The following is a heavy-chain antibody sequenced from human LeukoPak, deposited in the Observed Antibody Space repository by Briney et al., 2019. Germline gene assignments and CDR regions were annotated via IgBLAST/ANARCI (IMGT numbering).Heavy chain of an antibody. V-gene: IGHV4-34*01. CDR1: GGSFSGYY. J-gene: IGHJ5*02. CDR3: AMTTVTTDNWFDP. CDR2: INHSGST. D-gene: IGHD4-17*01. Sequence: SETLSITCAVYGGSFSGYYWSWIRQPPGKGLEWIGEINHSGSTNYNPSLKSRVTISVDTSKNQFSLKLSSVTAADTAVYYCAMTTVTTDNWFDPWGQGTLVTVSS.